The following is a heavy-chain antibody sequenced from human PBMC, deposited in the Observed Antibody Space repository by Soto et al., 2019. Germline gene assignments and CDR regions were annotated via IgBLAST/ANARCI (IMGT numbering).Heavy chain of an antibody. CDR2: INPAGGRT. J-gene: IGHJ6*02. V-gene: IGHV1-46*01. CDR1: GYNFITFY. Sequence: ASVKVSCKTSGYNFITFYLHWVRQAPGQGLEWMGMINPAGGRTTYAQKFQGRVTMTHDRSTSTVYMELNSLRSEDTAVYYCARDWNAANGDEYYYNGLDVWGQGTTVTVSS. D-gene: IGHD1-1*01. CDR3: ARDWNAANGDEYYYNGLDV.